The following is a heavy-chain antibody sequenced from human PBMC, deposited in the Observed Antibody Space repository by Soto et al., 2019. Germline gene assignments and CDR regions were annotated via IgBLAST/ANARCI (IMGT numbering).Heavy chain of an antibody. CDR1: GFTFSNAW. J-gene: IGHJ6*02. V-gene: IGHV3-15*01. CDR2: IKSKTDGGTT. D-gene: IGHD6-19*01. Sequence: GGSLRLSCAASGFTFSNAWMSWVRQAPGKGLEWVGRIKSKTDGGTTDYAAPVKGRFTISRDDSKNTLYLQMNSLKTEDTAVYYCTTDSAVAGRIRGYYYYGMDVWGQGSKVTVYS. CDR3: TTDSAVAGRIRGYYYYGMDV.